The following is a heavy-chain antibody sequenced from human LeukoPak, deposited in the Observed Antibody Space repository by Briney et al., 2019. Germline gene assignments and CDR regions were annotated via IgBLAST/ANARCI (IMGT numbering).Heavy chain of an antibody. D-gene: IGHD6-19*01. CDR1: GGSISSGSYY. CDR2: IYTSGST. V-gene: IGHV4-61*02. CDR3: AREEWLAYYFDY. J-gene: IGHJ4*02. Sequence: SETLSLTCTVSGGSISSGSYYWSWIRQPAGKGLEWIGRIYTSGSTNYNPSLKSRVTISVDTSKNQFSLKLSSVTAADTAVYYCAREEWLAYYFDYWGQGTLVTVSS.